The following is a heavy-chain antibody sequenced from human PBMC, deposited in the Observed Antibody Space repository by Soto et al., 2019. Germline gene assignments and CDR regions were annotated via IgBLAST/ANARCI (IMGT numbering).Heavy chain of an antibody. CDR1: CYTFTSYG. D-gene: IGHD3-22*01. J-gene: IGHJ5*02. V-gene: IGHV1-18*01. CDR2: ISAYNGNT. Sequence: SVKDSFKASCYTFTSYGISWGRQAPGQGLEWMGWISAYNGNTNYAQKLQGRVTMTTDTSTSTAYMELRSLRSDDTDVYYCASFYGSSGYYGVDPWGQGTLVTVSS. CDR3: ASFYGSSGYYGVDP.